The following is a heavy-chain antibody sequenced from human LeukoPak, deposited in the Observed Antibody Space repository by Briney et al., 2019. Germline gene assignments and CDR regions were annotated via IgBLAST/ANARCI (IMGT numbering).Heavy chain of an antibody. CDR2: ISAYNGNT. CDR1: GYTFNSYG. J-gene: IGHJ6*03. D-gene: IGHD6-25*01. CDR3: ARVAAELMDV. Sequence: ASVKVSYKASGYTFNSYGIRWVRQAPAQGLAWMGWISAYNGNTNYAQKLQGRVTMTTDTSTSTAYMELRSLRSDDTAVYYCARVAAELMDVWGKGATVTVSS. V-gene: IGHV1-18*01.